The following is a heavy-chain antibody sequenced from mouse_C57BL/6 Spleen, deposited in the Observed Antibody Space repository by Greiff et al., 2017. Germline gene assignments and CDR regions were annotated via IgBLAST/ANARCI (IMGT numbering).Heavy chain of an antibody. CDR3: TRIYYDYDEFAY. CDR2: IVPETGGT. D-gene: IGHD2-4*01. CDR1: GYTFTDYE. J-gene: IGHJ3*01. Sequence: VQLQQSGAELVRPGASVTLSCKASGYTFTDYEMHWVKQTPVHGLEWIGAIVPETGGTAYNQKFKGKAILTADKSSSTAYMELRSLTSEDSAVYYCTRIYYDYDEFAYWGQGTLVTVSA. V-gene: IGHV1-15*01.